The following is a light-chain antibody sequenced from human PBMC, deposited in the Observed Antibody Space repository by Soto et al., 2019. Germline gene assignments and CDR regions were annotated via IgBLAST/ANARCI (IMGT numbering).Light chain of an antibody. CDR1: NIGGKS. CDR3: HVWDSLSDDWV. Sequence: SYELTQPPSVSVAPGKTATITCGGNNIGGKSVHWYQHKPGQAPVLVIYFDSDRPSGIPERLSGFNSGNTATLTISRVEAGDEADYYCHVWDSLSDDWVFGGGTKLTGL. V-gene: IGLV3-21*04. J-gene: IGLJ3*02. CDR2: FDS.